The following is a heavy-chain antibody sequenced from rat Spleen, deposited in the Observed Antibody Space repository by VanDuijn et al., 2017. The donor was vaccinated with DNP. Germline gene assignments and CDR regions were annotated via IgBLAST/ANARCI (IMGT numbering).Heavy chain of an antibody. J-gene: IGHJ2*01. CDR1: GFTFSDYY. CDR2: ISYDGSRT. Sequence: EVQLVESGGGLVQPGRSLKLSCAASGFTFSDYYMAWVRQAPTKGLEWVAYISYDGSRTYYRDSVKGRFTISRDNAKSTLYLQMNSLRSEDTATYYCARQGPGITTRYFDYWGQGVMVTVSS. CDR3: ARQGPGITTRYFDY. V-gene: IGHV5-22*01. D-gene: IGHD1-4*01.